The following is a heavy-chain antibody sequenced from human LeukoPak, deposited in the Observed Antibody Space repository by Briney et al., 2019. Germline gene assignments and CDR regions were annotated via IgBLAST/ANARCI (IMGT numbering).Heavy chain of an antibody. CDR3: AGTTYDFWSGYYRGDGMDV. J-gene: IGHJ6*04. CDR2: IYHSGST. V-gene: IGHV4-30-2*01. D-gene: IGHD3/OR15-3a*01. CDR1: RGSISSGGYS. Sequence: SETLSLTCAVSRGSISSGGYSWSWVRQPPGKCLEWIVYIYHSGSTYYNPSLKSRFTISVYRSKNQFSLKLSSVTGADTAVYYCAGTTYDFWSGYYRGDGMDVRGEGNTVTVSS.